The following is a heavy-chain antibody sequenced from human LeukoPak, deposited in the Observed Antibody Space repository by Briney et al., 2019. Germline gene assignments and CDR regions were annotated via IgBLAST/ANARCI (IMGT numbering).Heavy chain of an antibody. CDR2: IRYDGSNK. V-gene: IGHV3-30*02. Sequence: GGSLRLSCAASGFTLSSYGMHWVRQAPGKGLEWVAFIRYDGSNKYYADSVKGRFTISRDNSKNTLYLQMNSLRAEDTAVYYCAKDHVAAVSYWGQGTLVTVSS. D-gene: IGHD6-25*01. J-gene: IGHJ4*02. CDR3: AKDHVAAVSY. CDR1: GFTLSSYG.